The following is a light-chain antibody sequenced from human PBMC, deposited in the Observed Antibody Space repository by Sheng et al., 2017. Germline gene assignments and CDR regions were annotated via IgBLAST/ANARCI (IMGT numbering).Light chain of an antibody. V-gene: IGKV3-20*01. J-gene: IGKJ2*01. Sequence: EIVMTQSPATLSVSPGERATLSCRASQSVSSNLAWYQQKPGQAPRLLIYSASSRATGIPDRFSGSGSGTDFTLTISRLEPEDFAVYYCQQYGSSPDTFGQGTKLEI. CDR3: QQYGSSPDT. CDR1: QSVSSN. CDR2: SAS.